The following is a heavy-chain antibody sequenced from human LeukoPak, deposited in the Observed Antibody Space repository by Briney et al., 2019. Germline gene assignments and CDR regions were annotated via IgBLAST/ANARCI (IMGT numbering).Heavy chain of an antibody. D-gene: IGHD3-9*01. CDR1: GFTFSSYA. CDR3: AKDATASPYFHWFDN. Sequence: PGGSLRLSCAASGFTFSSYAMNWVRQAPGKGLEWVAGISSGDRTFHAESVKGRFTISRDKSKDTLYLQMSSLRAEDTAVYYCAKDATASPYFHWFDNWGQGTQVIVSS. J-gene: IGHJ4*02. V-gene: IGHV3-23*01. CDR2: ISSGDRT.